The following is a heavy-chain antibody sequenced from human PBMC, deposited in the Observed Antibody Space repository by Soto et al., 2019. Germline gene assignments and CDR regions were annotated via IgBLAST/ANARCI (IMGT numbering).Heavy chain of an antibody. CDR2: INHSGST. CDR3: ARAYSFFDY. D-gene: IGHD5-18*01. V-gene: IGHV4-34*01. J-gene: IGHJ4*02. Sequence: SETLSLTCAVYGGSFSGYYWSWIRQPPGKGLEWIGEINHSGSTNYNPSLKSRVTISVDTSKNQFSLKLSSVTAADTAVYYCARAYSFFDYWGQGTLVTVSS. CDR1: GGSFSGYY.